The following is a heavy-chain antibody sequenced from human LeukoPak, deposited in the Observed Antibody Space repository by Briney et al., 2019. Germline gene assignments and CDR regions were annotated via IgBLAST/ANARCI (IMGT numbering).Heavy chain of an antibody. CDR1: GFTFSKYW. CDR2: MKPDGSEK. J-gene: IGHJ4*02. CDR3: ARGPSGYHNT. V-gene: IGHV3-7*01. Sequence: GGSLRLSCAASGFTFSKYWISWVRQAPGKGLDWVANMKPDGSEKYYVHSVKGRFTISRDNAKNSLYLQMNSLRAEDTAVYYCARGPSGYHNTGGQGTLVTVSS. D-gene: IGHD5-12*01.